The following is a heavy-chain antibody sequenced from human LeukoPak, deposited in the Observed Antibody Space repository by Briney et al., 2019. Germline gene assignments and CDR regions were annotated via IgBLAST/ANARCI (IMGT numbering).Heavy chain of an antibody. J-gene: IGHJ4*02. CDR1: GDTVSSNSAA. V-gene: IGHV6-1*01. D-gene: IGHD3-22*01. Sequence: SQTFSLTCAISGDTVSSNSAAWNWIRQSPSRGLEWLGRTYYRSKWYNDYAVSVKSRITINPDTSKNQFSLQLNSVTPEDTAVYYCARDPYPNYDSSGYYYDYWGQGTLVTVSS. CDR3: ARDPYPNYDSSGYYYDY. CDR2: TYYRSKWYN.